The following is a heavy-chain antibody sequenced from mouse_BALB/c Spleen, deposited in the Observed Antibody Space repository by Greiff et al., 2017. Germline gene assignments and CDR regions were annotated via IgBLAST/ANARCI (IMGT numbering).Heavy chain of an antibody. J-gene: IGHJ4*01. V-gene: IGHV3-6*02. D-gene: IGHD2-1*01. CDR3: ARAVYGNYGDAMDY. Sequence: EVKLQESGPGLVKPSQSLSLTCSVTGYSITSGYYWNWIRQFPGNKLEWMGYISYDGSNNYNPSLKNRISITRDTSKNQFFLKLNSVTTEDTATYYCARAVYGNYGDAMDYWGQGTSVTVSS. CDR2: ISYDGSN. CDR1: GYSITSGYY.